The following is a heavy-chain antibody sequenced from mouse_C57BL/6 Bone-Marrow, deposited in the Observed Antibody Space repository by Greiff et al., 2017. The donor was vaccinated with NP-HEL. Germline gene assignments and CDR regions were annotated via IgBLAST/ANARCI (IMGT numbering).Heavy chain of an antibody. D-gene: IGHD1-1*01. CDR2: IDPETGGT. V-gene: IGHV1-15*01. CDR3: TRSPYGSSYCWYFDV. Sequence: VNVVESGAELVRPGASVTLSCKASGYTFTDYEMHWVKQTPVHGLEWIGAIDPETGGTAYNQKFKGKAILTADKSSSTAYMELRSLTSEDSAVYYCTRSPYGSSYCWYFDVWGTGTTVTVSS. CDR1: GYTFTDYE. J-gene: IGHJ1*03.